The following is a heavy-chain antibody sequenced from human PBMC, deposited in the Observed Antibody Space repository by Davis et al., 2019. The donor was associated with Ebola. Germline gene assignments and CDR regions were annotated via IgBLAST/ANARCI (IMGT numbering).Heavy chain of an antibody. Sequence: GESLKISCQASGYNFASYWITWVRQMPGYRLVWICCTVPTYSYTHSRPSFQGHVTISVDKSITTAYLQWSGLKASDTAMYNGARLGWKSGFCRGGGCYHYDYWGQGTLVTVSS. V-gene: IGHV5-10-1*01. CDR2: TVPTYSYT. CDR3: ARLGWKSGFCRGGGCYHYDY. CDR1: GYNFASYW. D-gene: IGHD2-15*01. J-gene: IGHJ4*02.